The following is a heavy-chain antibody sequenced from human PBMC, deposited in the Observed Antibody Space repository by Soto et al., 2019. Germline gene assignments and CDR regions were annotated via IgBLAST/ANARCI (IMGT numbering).Heavy chain of an antibody. V-gene: IGHV3-23*01. CDR2: ISDSGGST. CDR1: GFIFSSYA. J-gene: IGHJ4*02. Sequence: EVQLLESGGGLVQPGGSLRLSCAASGFIFSSYAMSWVRQAPGKGLEWVSIISDSGGSTFYADSVKGRFTISRDNSKNTLYLQMNSLTAEDTAVYYCAKHFINGEVDYWGQGTLVTVSS. CDR3: AKHFINGEVDY. D-gene: IGHD3-10*01.